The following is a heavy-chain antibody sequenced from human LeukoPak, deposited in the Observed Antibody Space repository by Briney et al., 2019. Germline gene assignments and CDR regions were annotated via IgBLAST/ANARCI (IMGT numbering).Heavy chain of an antibody. D-gene: IGHD3-3*01. CDR2: INHSGST. J-gene: IGHJ5*02. CDR3: ARGTAYYDFWSGYGNWFDP. Sequence: SETLSLTYAVYGGSFSGYYWSWIRQPPGKGLEWIGEINHSGSTNYNPSLKSRVTISVDTSKNQFSLKLSSVTAADTAVYYCARGTAYYDFWSGYGNWFDPWGQGTLVTVSS. CDR1: GGSFSGYY. V-gene: IGHV4-34*01.